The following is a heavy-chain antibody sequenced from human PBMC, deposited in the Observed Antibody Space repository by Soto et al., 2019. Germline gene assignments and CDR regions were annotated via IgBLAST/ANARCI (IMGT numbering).Heavy chain of an antibody. Sequence: QVQLQESGPGLVKPSQTLSLTCTVSGGSISSGDYYWSWIRQPPGKGLEWIGYIYYSGSTYYNPSLKRRVTISVDTSKNQFSLKLSSVTAADTAVYDCATHSPGIAVAGTRWFDPWGQGTLVTVSS. V-gene: IGHV4-30-4*01. CDR3: ATHSPGIAVAGTRWFDP. CDR2: IYYSGST. J-gene: IGHJ5*02. CDR1: GGSISSGDYY. D-gene: IGHD6-19*01.